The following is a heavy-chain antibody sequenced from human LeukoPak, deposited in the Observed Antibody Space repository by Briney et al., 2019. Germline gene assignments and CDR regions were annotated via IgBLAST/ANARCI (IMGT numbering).Heavy chain of an antibody. CDR3: VRGVFLLS. Sequence: PSETLSLTCTVSGGSISSSYYYWGWIRQPPGKGLEWIGSIYSSGSTYYNPSLKSRVTISVDKSKNQFSLKLSSVTAADTAVYYCVRGVFLLSWGQGTLVTVSS. V-gene: IGHV4-39*07. CDR1: GGSISSSYYY. D-gene: IGHD3-10*01. CDR2: IYSSGST. J-gene: IGHJ4*02.